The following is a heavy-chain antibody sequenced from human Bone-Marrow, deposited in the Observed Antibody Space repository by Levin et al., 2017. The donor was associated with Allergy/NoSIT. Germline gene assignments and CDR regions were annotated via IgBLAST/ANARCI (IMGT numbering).Heavy chain of an antibody. CDR1: GDSVANVDHS. D-gene: IGHD5-12*01. V-gene: IGHV4-30-2*01. J-gene: IGHJ2*01. Sequence: SETLSLTCAVSGDSVANVDHSWNWIRQPPGKGLEWIGFMYHTGTDSYNPSLKNRVTMAVDTSTHNFSLRLASVTAARTAVYVCASGTYVEREAASYWFFDLWGRGTLVTVSS. CDR3: ASGTYVEREAASYWFFDL. CDR2: MYHTGTD.